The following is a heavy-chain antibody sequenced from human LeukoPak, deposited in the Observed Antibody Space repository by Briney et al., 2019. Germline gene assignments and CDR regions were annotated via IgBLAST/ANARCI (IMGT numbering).Heavy chain of an antibody. D-gene: IGHD3-22*01. CDR3: AKDSGRDYYDSSGYYYPFDY. V-gene: IGHV3-23*01. CDR2: ISGSGGST. Sequence: SGGSLRLSCAASGFTFSSYAMSWVRQAPGKGLEWVSAISGSGGSTYYADSVKGRFTISRGNSKNTLYLQMNSLRAEDTAVYYCAKDSGRDYYDSSGYYYPFDYWGQGTLVTVSS. CDR1: GFTFSSYA. J-gene: IGHJ4*02.